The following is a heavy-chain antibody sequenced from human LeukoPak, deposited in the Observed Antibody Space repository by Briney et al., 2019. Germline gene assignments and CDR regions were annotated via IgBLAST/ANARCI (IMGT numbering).Heavy chain of an antibody. V-gene: IGHV1-18*04. J-gene: IGHJ4*02. Sequence: ASVKVSCKASGYTFTGYYMHWVRQAPGQGLEWMGWISAYNGNTNYAQKLQGRVTMTTDTSTSTAYMELRSLRSDDTAVYYCARDPRSYGGKGSQFDYWGQGTLVTVSS. CDR1: GYTFTGYY. D-gene: IGHD4-23*01. CDR2: ISAYNGNT. CDR3: ARDPRSYGGKGSQFDY.